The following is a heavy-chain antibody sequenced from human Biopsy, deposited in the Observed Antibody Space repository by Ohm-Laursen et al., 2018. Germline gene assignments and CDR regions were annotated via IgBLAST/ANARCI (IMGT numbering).Heavy chain of an antibody. CDR3: VRASIFGVATSGFYYYGMDV. J-gene: IGHJ6*02. CDR1: RFTVINND. CDR2: ISSSGVQ. V-gene: IGHV3-66*01. D-gene: IGHD3-3*01. Sequence: SLRLSCAASRFTVINNDISWVRQAPGKGLEWASFISSSGVQYHADSVKGRFTISRDNSKNTLYLQMNSLRAEDTAVYYCVRASIFGVATSGFYYYGMDVWGQGTTVTVSS.